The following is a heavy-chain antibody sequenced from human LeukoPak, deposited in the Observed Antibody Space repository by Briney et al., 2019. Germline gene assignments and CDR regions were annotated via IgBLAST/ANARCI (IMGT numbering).Heavy chain of an antibody. CDR3: AKWGDYDILTGYYDPDY. CDR2: ISGRDDST. J-gene: IGHJ4*02. CDR1: GFTVTNYA. V-gene: IGHV3-23*01. Sequence: PGGSLRLSCAASGFTVTNYAMYWVRQAPGKGPEWVSAISGRDDSTYYADSVKGRFTISRDTSKNTLFLQMNSLRAEDTAVYYCAKWGDYDILTGYYDPDYWGQGTLVTVSS. D-gene: IGHD3-9*01.